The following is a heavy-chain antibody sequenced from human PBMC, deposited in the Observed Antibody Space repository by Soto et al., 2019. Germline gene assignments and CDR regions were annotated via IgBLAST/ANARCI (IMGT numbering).Heavy chain of an antibody. Sequence: KSGGSLRLSCAASGFTFSSYSMNWVRQAPGKGLEWVSSISSSSSYIYYADSVKGRFTISRDNAKNSLYLQMNSLRAEDTAVYYCARDSAAAGYFDYWGQGTLVTVSS. CDR2: ISSSSSYI. CDR3: ARDSAAAGYFDY. J-gene: IGHJ4*02. CDR1: GFTFSSYS. D-gene: IGHD6-13*01. V-gene: IGHV3-21*01.